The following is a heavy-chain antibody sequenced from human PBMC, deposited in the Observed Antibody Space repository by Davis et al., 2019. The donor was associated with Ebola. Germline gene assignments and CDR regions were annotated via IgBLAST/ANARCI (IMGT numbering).Heavy chain of an antibody. CDR1: GFTFSSYS. CDR3: ARGGYDSCGYYSGYYYYGMDV. D-gene: IGHD3-22*01. J-gene: IGHJ6*04. V-gene: IGHV3-21*01. Sequence: PGGSLRLSCAASGFTFSSYSMNWVRQAPGKGLEWVSFISSSSNYIYYADSVKVRFTTSRDNAKNSLYLQMNTLRAEDTAVYYCARGGYDSCGYYSGYYYYGMDVWGKGTTVTVSS. CDR2: ISSSSNYI.